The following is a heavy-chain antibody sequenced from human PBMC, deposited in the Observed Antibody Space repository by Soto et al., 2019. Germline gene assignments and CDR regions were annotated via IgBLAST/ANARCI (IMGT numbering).Heavy chain of an antibody. D-gene: IGHD3-22*01. CDR1: GGSISSYY. CDR2: IYYSGST. J-gene: IGHJ5*02. CDR3: TGAYYDVSGYSLDP. Sequence: SETLSLTCTVSGGSISSYYWSWIRQPPGKGLEWIGYIYYSGSTNYNPSLKSRVTISVDTAKNQFSLRLSSVSAADTAVYYCTGAYYDVSGYSLDPWGQGTSVTVSS. V-gene: IGHV4-59*01.